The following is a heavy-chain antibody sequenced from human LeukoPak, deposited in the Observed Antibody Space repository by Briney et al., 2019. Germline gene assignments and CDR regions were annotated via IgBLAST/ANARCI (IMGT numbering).Heavy chain of an antibody. CDR1: GFTVSSNY. Sequence: GGSLRLSCAASGFTVSSNYMSWVRQAPGKGLEWVSVIYSGGSTYYADSVKGRFTISRDNSKNTLYLQMNSLRAEDTAVYYCARHDYGVHPTNFYWGQGTLVTVSS. CDR3: ARHDYGVHPTNFY. V-gene: IGHV3-53*01. D-gene: IGHD4-17*01. CDR2: IYSGGST. J-gene: IGHJ4*02.